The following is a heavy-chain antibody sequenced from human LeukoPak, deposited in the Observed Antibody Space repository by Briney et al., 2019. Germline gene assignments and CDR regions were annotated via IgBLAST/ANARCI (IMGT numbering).Heavy chain of an antibody. V-gene: IGHV4-4*02. J-gene: IGHJ4*02. CDR1: GGSINSNNW. Sequence: SGTLSLTCAVSGGSINSNNWWSWVRQSPGKGLEWIGEIHNSGSTNYNPSLKSRLTLSIDNSKNQFSLTLSSVTAADTAVYYCARGVEMATNGELDYWGQGTLVTVSS. CDR2: IHNSGST. D-gene: IGHD5-24*01. CDR3: ARGVEMATNGELDY.